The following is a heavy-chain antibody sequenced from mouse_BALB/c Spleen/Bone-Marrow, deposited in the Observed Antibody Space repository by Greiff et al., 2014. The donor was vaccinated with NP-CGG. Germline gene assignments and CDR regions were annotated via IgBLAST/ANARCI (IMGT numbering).Heavy chain of an antibody. CDR3: AREGVDYFDY. CDR1: GYTFTSYV. Sequence: VQLQQSGPELVKPGASAKMSCKASGYTFTSYVIHWVKQKPGQGLEWIGYINPYNDATKFNERFKGKATLTSDKSSSTAYMELSSLTSEDSAVYYCAREGVDYFDYWGQGTTLTVSS. CDR2: INPYNDAT. V-gene: IGHV1-14*01. J-gene: IGHJ2*01.